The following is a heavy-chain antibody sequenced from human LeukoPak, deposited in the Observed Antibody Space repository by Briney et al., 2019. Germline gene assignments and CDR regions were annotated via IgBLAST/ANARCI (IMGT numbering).Heavy chain of an antibody. V-gene: IGHV3-23*01. CDR3: AKSWYDDY. CDR1: GFTFRTSA. J-gene: IGHJ4*02. CDR2: ISDSGGST. D-gene: IGHD6-13*01. Sequence: GSLRLSCAASGFTFRTSAMTWVRQAPGKGLEWVSAISDSGGSTFYADSVKGRFTISRDNSKNTLYLQMNSLRAEDTAVYYCAKSWYDDYWGQGTLVTVSS.